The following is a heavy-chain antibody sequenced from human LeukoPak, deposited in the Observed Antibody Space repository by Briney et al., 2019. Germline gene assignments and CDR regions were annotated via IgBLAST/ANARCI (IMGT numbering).Heavy chain of an antibody. V-gene: IGHV4-4*07. CDR2: IYTSGST. Sequence: KPSETLSLTCTVSGGSISSYYWSWIRQPAGKGLEWIGRIYTSGSTNYNPSLKSRVTMSVDTSKNQFSLKLSSVTAADTAVYYCARATRYYDSSGYHVGGLDYWGQGTLVTVSS. CDR1: GGSISSYY. CDR3: ARATRYYDSSGYHVGGLDY. D-gene: IGHD3-22*01. J-gene: IGHJ4*02.